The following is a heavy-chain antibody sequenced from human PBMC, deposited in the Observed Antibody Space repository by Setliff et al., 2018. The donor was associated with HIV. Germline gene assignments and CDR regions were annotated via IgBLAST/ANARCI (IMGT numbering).Heavy chain of an antibody. D-gene: IGHD1-26*01. V-gene: IGHV3-74*01. J-gene: IGHJ4*02. CDR2: LSRDGTYT. CDR1: GFTFDDYA. CDR3: AANIMGLTPDDY. Sequence: GGSLRLSCAASGFTFDDYAMHWVRQAPGKGLVWVSRLSRDGTYTHYADSVKGRFTISRDTVKNTLFLQLNSLRAEDTAVYYCAANIMGLTPDDYWGQGTLVTVSS.